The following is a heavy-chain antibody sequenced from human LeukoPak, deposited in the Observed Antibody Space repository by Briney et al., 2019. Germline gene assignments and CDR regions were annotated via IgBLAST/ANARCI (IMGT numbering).Heavy chain of an antibody. CDR1: GGSISSYF. J-gene: IGHJ3*02. D-gene: IGHD1-26*01. CDR3: ARRQLAGATGRDAFDI. Sequence: SSETLSLTCTVSGGSISSYFWTWVRQSPDKGLQRIGYISYSGNTNYNPSLKSRVTISLGTSKNHFSLEMTSVTAADTAVYFCARRQLAGATGRDAFDIWGHGTMVTVSS. V-gene: IGHV4-59*08. CDR2: ISYSGNT.